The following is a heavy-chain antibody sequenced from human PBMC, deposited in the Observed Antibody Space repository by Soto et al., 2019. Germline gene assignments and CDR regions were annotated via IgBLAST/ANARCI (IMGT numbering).Heavy chain of an antibody. CDR1: GLTVTGKKY. J-gene: IGHJ3*02. V-gene: IGHV3-53*01. CDR3: ATWRLRENAYDI. Sequence: DVQLVESGGGLIQPGGSLRLSCEASGLTVTGKKYVAWVRQAPVKGLEWVSGVYDTDGIYYADSVKGRFTSSRDKSYTIVYLEMNSLSPDDTAVYYCATWRLRENAYDIWGLGTTGSVSS. D-gene: IGHD4-17*01. CDR2: VYDTDGI.